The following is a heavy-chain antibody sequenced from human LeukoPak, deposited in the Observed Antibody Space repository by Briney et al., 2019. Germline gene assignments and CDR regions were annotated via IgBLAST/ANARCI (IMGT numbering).Heavy chain of an antibody. CDR1: GGSFSGYY. CDR3: ARGAPYYYDSSGHGNDY. J-gene: IGHJ4*02. CDR2: INHSGST. D-gene: IGHD3-22*01. Sequence: PSETLSLTCAGYGGSFSGYYWSWIRQPPGKGLEWIREINHSGSTNYNPSLKSRVTISVDTSKNQFSLKLSSVTAADTAVYYCARGAPYYYDSSGHGNDYWGQGTLVTVSS. V-gene: IGHV4-34*01.